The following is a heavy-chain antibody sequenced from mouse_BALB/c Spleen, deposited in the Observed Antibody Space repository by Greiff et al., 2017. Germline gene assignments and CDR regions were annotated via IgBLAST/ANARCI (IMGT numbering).Heavy chain of an antibody. V-gene: IGHV1-63*02. CDR1: GYTFTNYW. CDR3: ARSDGNYFYYAMDY. D-gene: IGHD2-1*01. Sequence: QVQLQQSGAELVRPGTSVKISCKASGYTFTNYWLGWVKQRPGHGLEWIGDIYPGGGYTNYNEKFKGKATLTADTSSSTAYMQLSSLTSEDSAVYFCARSDGNYFYYAMDYGGQGTSVTVSS. J-gene: IGHJ4*01. CDR2: IYPGGGYT.